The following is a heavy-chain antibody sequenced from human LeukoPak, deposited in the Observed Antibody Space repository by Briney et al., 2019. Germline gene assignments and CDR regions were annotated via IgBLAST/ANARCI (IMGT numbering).Heavy chain of an antibody. J-gene: IGHJ4*02. Sequence: GGSLRLSCAASGFTFSSYWMSWVRQAPGKGLEWVANIKQDGSEKYYVDSVKGRFTISRDNAKNSLYLQMNSLRAEDTAVYYCARVRVRGVISGAWVYWGQGTLVTVSS. CDR3: ARVRVRGVISGAWVY. CDR2: IKQDGSEK. D-gene: IGHD3-10*01. CDR1: GFTFSSYW. V-gene: IGHV3-7*01.